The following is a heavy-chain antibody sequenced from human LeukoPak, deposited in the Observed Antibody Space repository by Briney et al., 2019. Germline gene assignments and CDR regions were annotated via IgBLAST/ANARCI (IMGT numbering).Heavy chain of an antibody. CDR1: GGTFSSYA. Sequence: GPSVTVSCKASGGTFSSYAISWVRQAPGPGLEWMGRIIPILGIANYAQKFQGRVTITADKSTSTAYMELSSLRSEDTAVYYCARGAYYDSSGYYYYFDYWGQGTLVTVSS. D-gene: IGHD3-22*01. V-gene: IGHV1-69*04. CDR2: IIPILGIA. J-gene: IGHJ4*02. CDR3: ARGAYYDSSGYYYYFDY.